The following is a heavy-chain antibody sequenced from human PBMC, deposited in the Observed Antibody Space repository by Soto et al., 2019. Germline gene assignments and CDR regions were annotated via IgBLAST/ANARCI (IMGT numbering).Heavy chain of an antibody. Sequence: ASVKVSCKASGYTFASYYIHWVRQAPGQGLEWMGIINPSGGSTTYAQKFQGRVTMTRDTSTSTVYMELSSLTSDDTAVYYCARGGDYDRFDYWGQGTLVTVSS. CDR2: INPSGGST. CDR1: GYTFASYY. CDR3: ARGGDYDRFDY. D-gene: IGHD4-17*01. J-gene: IGHJ4*02. V-gene: IGHV1-46*03.